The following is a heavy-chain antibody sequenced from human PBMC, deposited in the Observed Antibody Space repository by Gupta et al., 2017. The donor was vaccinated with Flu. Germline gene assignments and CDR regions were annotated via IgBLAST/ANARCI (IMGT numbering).Heavy chain of an antibody. CDR3: ARARYGSSRTYYFDY. CDR2: INHSGST. Sequence: QLQLQQWGAGLLKPSETLSLTCAVYGGSFSGYYWSWIRQPPGKGLEWIGEINHSGSTNYNPSLKSRVTISVDTSKNQFSLKLSSVTAADTAVYYCARARYGSSRTYYFDYWGQGTLVTVSS. J-gene: IGHJ4*02. V-gene: IGHV4-34*01. D-gene: IGHD6-13*01. CDR1: GGSFSGYY.